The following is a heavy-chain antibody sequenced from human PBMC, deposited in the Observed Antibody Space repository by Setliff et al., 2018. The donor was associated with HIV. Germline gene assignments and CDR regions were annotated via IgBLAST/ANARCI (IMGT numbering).Heavy chain of an antibody. CDR1: VYTFTGYY. V-gene: IGHV1-2*04. J-gene: IGHJ3*02. Sequence: ASVKVSCKASVYTFTGYYMHWVRQAPGQGLEWMGWINPNSGGTNYAQKFQGWVTMTRDTSISTAYMELSRLRSDDTAVYYCARGTRVGANDAFDIWGQGTMVTVSS. CDR2: INPNSGGT. CDR3: ARGTRVGANDAFDI. D-gene: IGHD1-26*01.